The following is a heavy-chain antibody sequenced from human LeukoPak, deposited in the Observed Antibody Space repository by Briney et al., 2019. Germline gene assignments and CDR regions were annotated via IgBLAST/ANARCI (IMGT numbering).Heavy chain of an antibody. CDR3: AREGGYDYGFDY. CDR2: INAGNGNT. J-gene: IGHJ4*02. V-gene: IGHV1-3*03. D-gene: IGHD5-12*01. Sequence: ASVKVSCKAPGYTFTSYAMHWVRQAPGQRLEWMGWINAGNGNTKYSQEFQGRVTITRDTSASTAYMELSSLRSEDMAVYYCAREGGYDYGFDYWGQGTLVTVSS. CDR1: GYTFTSYA.